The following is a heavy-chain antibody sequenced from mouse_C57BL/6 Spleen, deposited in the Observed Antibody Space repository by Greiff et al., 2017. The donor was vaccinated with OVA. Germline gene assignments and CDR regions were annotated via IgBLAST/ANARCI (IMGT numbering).Heavy chain of an antibody. D-gene: IGHD2-4*01. CDR2: ISDGGSYT. CDR3: ARDDYPLYAMDY. V-gene: IGHV5-4*01. J-gene: IGHJ4*01. CDR1: GFTFSSYA. Sequence: EVQGVESGGGLVKPGGSLKLSCAASGFTFSSYAMSWVRQTPEKRLEWVATISDGGSYTYYPDNVKGRFTISRDNAKNNLYLQMSHLKSEDTAMYYCARDDYPLYAMDYWGQGTSVTVSS.